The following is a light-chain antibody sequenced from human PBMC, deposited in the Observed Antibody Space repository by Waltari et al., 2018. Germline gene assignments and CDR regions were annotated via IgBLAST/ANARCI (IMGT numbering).Light chain of an antibody. CDR1: ESVSRS. J-gene: IGKJ1*01. CDR3: QHYVRLPGT. CDR2: GAS. Sequence: IVLTLSPGTLSLSPGERATLSCRASESVSRSLVWYQQKPGQAPKLRIYGASTRATGLPDRFSGGWSGTYFILTISSLAPEDFAIYFCQHYVRLPGTFGQGTKVEIK. V-gene: IGKV3-20*01.